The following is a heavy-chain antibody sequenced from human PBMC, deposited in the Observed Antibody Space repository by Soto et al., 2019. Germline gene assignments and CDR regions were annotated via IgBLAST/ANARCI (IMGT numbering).Heavy chain of an antibody. CDR2: INHRGST. V-gene: IGHV4-34*01. CDR3: ARRGRNKRYYFDY. CDR1: GGSFSGYY. D-gene: IGHD1-1*01. J-gene: IGHJ4*02. Sequence: QVQLQQWGAGLLKPSETLSLTCAVYGGSFSGYYWSWIRQPPGKGLEWIGEINHRGSTNYNPSLKSRVTISVDTSKNQFSLKLSSVTAADTAVYYCARRGRNKRYYFDYWGQGTLVTVSS.